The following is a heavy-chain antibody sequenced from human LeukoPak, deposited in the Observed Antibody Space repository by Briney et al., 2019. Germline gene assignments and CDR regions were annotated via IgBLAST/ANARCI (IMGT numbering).Heavy chain of an antibody. CDR1: GYTFTGCY. J-gene: IGHJ4*02. D-gene: IGHD6-19*01. CDR2: INPNSGGT. CDR3: ARVIAVAGTGTFDY. Sequence: ASVKVSCKASGYTFTGCYMHWVRQAPGQGLEWLGWINPNSGGTNYAQKFQGRVTMTRDTSISTAYMELSRLRSDDTAVYYCARVIAVAGTGTFDYWGQGTLVTVSS. V-gene: IGHV1-2*02.